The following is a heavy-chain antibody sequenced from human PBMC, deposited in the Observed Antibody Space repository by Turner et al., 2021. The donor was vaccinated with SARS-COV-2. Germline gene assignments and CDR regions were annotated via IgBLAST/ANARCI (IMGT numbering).Heavy chain of an antibody. CDR1: GYPFTSYD. CDR2: MNPDSGNT. V-gene: IGHV1-8*03. Sequence: QVQLVQSGAEVKTPGASVKVSCKASGYPFTSYDINWVRQATGQGLEWMGWMNPDSGNTAYAQKFQGRVTITRNTSISTAYMELSSLRSEDTAVYYCARGGYCSSTSCSPYWYFDLWGRGTLVTVSS. D-gene: IGHD2-2*01. CDR3: ARGGYCSSTSCSPYWYFDL. J-gene: IGHJ2*01.